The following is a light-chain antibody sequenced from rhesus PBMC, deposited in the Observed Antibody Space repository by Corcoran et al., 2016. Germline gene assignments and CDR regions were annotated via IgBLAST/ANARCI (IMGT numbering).Light chain of an antibody. CDR1: SSDIGGYSR. Sequence: QAAPTQSPSVSGSPGQSVTISCTGTSSDIGGYSRVSWYQQHPGKAPKLIIYEVCKRPSGVSGRFSGSKSGNTASLTVSGLQTEDEADYYCSSYARSSIYIFGDGTRLTVL. CDR2: EVC. J-gene: IGLJ1*01. CDR3: SSYARSSIYI. V-gene: IGLV2-13*03.